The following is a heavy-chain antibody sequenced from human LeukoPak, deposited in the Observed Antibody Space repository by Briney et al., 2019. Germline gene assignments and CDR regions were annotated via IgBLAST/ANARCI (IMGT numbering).Heavy chain of an antibody. CDR2: IHYSGST. D-gene: IGHD1-26*01. CDR1: GGSISSYY. V-gene: IGHV4-59*01. J-gene: IGHJ5*02. Sequence: ASETLSLTCTVSGGSISSYYWSWIRQPPGKGLEWIGYIHYSGSTNYNPSLKSRVTISVDTSKNQFSLKLSSVTAADTAVYYCARDMGGKLEHWFDPWGQGTLVTVSA. CDR3: ARDMGGKLEHWFDP.